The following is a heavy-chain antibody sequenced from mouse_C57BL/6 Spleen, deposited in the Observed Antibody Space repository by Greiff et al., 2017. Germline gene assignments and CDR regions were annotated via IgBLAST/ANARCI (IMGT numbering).Heavy chain of an antibody. V-gene: IGHV1-19*01. CDR1: GYTFTDYY. D-gene: IGHD1-1*01. Sequence: EVQVVESGPVLVKPGASVKMSCKASGYTFTDYYMNWVKQSHGKSLEWIGVINPYNGGTSYNQKFKGKATLTVDKSSSTAYMELNSLTSEDSAVYYCARFITTVYYFDYWGQGTTLTVSS. J-gene: IGHJ2*01. CDR2: INPYNGGT. CDR3: ARFITTVYYFDY.